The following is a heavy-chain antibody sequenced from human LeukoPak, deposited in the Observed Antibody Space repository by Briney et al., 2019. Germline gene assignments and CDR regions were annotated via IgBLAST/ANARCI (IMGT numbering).Heavy chain of an antibody. CDR2: IDQSGGRN. D-gene: IGHD3-16*01. CDR1: GFTLSDYD. CDR3: ARDVEGGTFDI. J-gene: IGHJ3*02. V-gene: IGHV3-7*05. Sequence: PGGSLRLSCAASGFTLSDYDMNWVRQAPGRGLEWVANIDQSGGRNNYVDSVKGRFTISRDNAKNSLFLEMGSLRADDTAVYFCARDVEGGTFDIWGQGTTVTVSS.